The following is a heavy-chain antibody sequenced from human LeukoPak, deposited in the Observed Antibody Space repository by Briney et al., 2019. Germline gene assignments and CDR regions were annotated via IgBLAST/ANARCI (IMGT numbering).Heavy chain of an antibody. CDR2: INSGGST. Sequence: GGSLRLSCAASGFTVSSNYMSWVRQAPGKGLEWVSVINSGGSTYYADSLKGRFTISRDNSKNTLYLQMNSLRPEDTAVYYCARVSTSGSGNYLTRAFDVWGQGTMVTVSS. CDR1: GFTVSSNY. CDR3: ARVSTSGSGNYLTRAFDV. V-gene: IGHV3-53*05. D-gene: IGHD3-10*01. J-gene: IGHJ3*01.